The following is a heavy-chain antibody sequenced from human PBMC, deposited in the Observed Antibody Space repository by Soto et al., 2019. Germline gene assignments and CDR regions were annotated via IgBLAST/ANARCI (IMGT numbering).Heavy chain of an antibody. J-gene: IGHJ4*02. CDR3: ARSVAVPGAHIDY. CDR2: VYYTGST. CDR1: GGSISGSY. Sequence: SETLSLTCSVSGGSISGSYWSWIQQSPGKGLEWLGYVYYTGSTNYSPSLRSRVSISVDTSKNEFSLRLSSVAAADTAVYFCARSVAVPGAHIDYWGQGTKVTVYS. V-gene: IGHV4-59*01. D-gene: IGHD6-19*01.